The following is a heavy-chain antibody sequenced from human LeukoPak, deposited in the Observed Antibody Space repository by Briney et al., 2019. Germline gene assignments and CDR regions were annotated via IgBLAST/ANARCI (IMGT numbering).Heavy chain of an antibody. D-gene: IGHD1-26*01. CDR1: GGSISSYH. Sequence: SETLSLTCTVSGGSISSYHWNWIRQPPGKGLEWIGEVHLSGASNYTPSLKSRLSMSIDKSRNHLSLELTSVSAADTAIYCCARESGAFSPFGFWGQGTLVTVSS. V-gene: IGHV4-59*12. CDR2: VHLSGAS. CDR3: ARESGAFSPFGF. J-gene: IGHJ4*02.